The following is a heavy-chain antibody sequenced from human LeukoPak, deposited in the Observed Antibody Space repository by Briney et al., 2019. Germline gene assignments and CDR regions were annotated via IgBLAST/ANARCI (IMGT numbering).Heavy chain of an antibody. D-gene: IGHD6-19*01. J-gene: IGHJ4*02. CDR2: IYTSGGT. Sequence: GSLRLSCAASGFTVSSNYMSWVRQAPGKGLEWVSVIYTSGGTYYADSVKGRFTISRDNSKNTLYLQMNSLRAEDTAVYYCARRSGIAVAGAFDYWGQGTLVTVSS. CDR3: ARRSGIAVAGAFDY. CDR1: GFTVSSNY. V-gene: IGHV3-53*01.